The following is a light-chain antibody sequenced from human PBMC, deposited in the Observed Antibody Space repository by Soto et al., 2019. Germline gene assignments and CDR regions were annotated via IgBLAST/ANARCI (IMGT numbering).Light chain of an antibody. V-gene: IGKV3-20*01. J-gene: IGKJ3*01. CDR2: GAS. CDR1: QSVSSSY. Sequence: EIVLTQSPGTLYFYPGERATLTCRASQSVSSSYLAWFQQKPGQAPRLLIYGASSRATGIPDRFSGSGSGTDFTLTISRLEPEDFAVYYCQQYGNAPFTFGPGTKVDIK. CDR3: QQYGNAPFT.